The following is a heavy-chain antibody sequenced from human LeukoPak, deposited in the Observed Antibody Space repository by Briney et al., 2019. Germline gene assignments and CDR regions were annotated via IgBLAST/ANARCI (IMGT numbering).Heavy chain of an antibody. Sequence: PSETLSLTCTVSGYSISSGYYWGWIRQPPGKGLEWIGSIFHSGSTYYNPSLKSRVTISLDTSKNQFSLKLSSVTAADTAVYYCARGSIYSYGQLQYWGQGTLVTVSS. J-gene: IGHJ4*02. CDR2: IFHSGST. CDR3: ARGSIYSYGQLQY. V-gene: IGHV4-38-2*02. CDR1: GYSISSGYY. D-gene: IGHD5-18*01.